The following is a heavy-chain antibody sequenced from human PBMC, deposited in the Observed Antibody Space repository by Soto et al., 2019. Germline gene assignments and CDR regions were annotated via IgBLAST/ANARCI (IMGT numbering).Heavy chain of an antibody. CDR2: ISAYNGNT. D-gene: IGHD3-10*01. V-gene: IGHV1-18*01. CDR3: ARDHPTLNRASNWFDP. CDR1: GSTFASYG. Sequence: QVQLVQSGAEVKKPGASVKVSCRASGSTFASYGISWVRQAPGQGLEWRGWISAYNGNTNYAQKLQGRVTMTTDTPTSTAYMELRSLRSDDTAVYYCARDHPTLNRASNWFDPWGQGTLVTVSS. J-gene: IGHJ5*02.